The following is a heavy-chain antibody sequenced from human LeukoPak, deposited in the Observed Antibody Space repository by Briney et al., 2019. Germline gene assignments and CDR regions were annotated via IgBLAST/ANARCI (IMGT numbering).Heavy chain of an antibody. V-gene: IGHV3-23*01. J-gene: IGHJ3*02. CDR3: AKTDYYHSSGYYYERRAFDI. Sequence: GGSLRLSCAASGFTFSSYGMSWVRQAPGKGLEWVSAISGSGGSTYYADSVKGRFTISRDNSKNTLYLQMNSLRAEDTAVYYCAKTDYYHSSGYYYERRAFDIWGQGTMVTVSS. CDR2: ISGSGGST. D-gene: IGHD3-22*01. CDR1: GFTFSSYG.